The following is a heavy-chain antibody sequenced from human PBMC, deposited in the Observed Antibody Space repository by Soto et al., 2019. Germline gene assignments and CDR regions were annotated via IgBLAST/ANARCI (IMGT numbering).Heavy chain of an antibody. Sequence: PSETLSLTCTVSGGSISSSSYYWVWIRQPPGKGLEWIGRIYYSGSTYYNPSLKSRVTISVDTSKDQFSLKLSSVTAADTAVYYCARKEIAARGAYYYRDVWGKGTTVTVSS. J-gene: IGHJ6*03. D-gene: IGHD6-6*01. CDR3: ARKEIAARGAYYYRDV. CDR1: GGSISSSSYY. V-gene: IGHV4-39*01. CDR2: IYYSGST.